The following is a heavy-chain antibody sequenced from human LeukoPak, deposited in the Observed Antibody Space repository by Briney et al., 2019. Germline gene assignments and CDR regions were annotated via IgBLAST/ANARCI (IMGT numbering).Heavy chain of an antibody. V-gene: IGHV3-21*01. Sequence: GGSLRLSCAASGFTFSSYSMNWVRQAPGKGLEWVSSISSSSSYIYYADSVKGRFTISRDNPKNSLYLQMNSLRAEDTAVYYCAREAYYDFWSGYYGFHGMDVWGQGTTVTVSS. D-gene: IGHD3-3*01. CDR1: GFTFSSYS. CDR3: AREAYYDFWSGYYGFHGMDV. CDR2: ISSSSSYI. J-gene: IGHJ6*02.